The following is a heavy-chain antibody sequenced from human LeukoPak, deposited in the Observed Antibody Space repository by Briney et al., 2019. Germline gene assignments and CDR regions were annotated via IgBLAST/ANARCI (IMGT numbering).Heavy chain of an antibody. J-gene: IGHJ4*02. V-gene: IGHV4-4*07. CDR3: AKVPSQY. Sequence: SETLSLTCTVSGGSISGYRWSWIRQSAGKGLEWIGRIYPTGYTDYNPSLKSRVTMSVDTSKNQFSLRLTSVTAADTAVYYCAKVPSQYWGQGTLVTVSS. CDR1: GGSISGYR. CDR2: IYPTGYT.